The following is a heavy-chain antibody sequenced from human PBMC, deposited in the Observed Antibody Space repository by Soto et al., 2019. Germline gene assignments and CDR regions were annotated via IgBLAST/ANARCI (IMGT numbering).Heavy chain of an antibody. CDR1: GGTFSGYA. CDR2: IIPIFGIT. J-gene: IGHJ1*01. CDR3: ARDPRSVTGTTSSEDFQH. Sequence: QAQLMQSGAEVKEPGSSVKVSCKASGGTFSGYAISWVRQAPGQGLEWLGGIIPIFGITNYAQKFQNRLTIAAEESSAPVYMDLRSLTSEDSAIYCWARDPRSVTGTTSSEDFQHWGQRTLVSVS. D-gene: IGHD1-1*01. V-gene: IGHV1-69*01.